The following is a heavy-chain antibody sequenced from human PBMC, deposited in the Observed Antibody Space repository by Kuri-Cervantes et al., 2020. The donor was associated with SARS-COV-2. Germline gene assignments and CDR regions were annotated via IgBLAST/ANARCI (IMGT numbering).Heavy chain of an antibody. V-gene: IGHV1-2*02. J-gene: IGHJ4*02. CDR1: GYTFTGYY. Sequence: ASVKVSCKASGYTFTGYYMHWVRQAPGQGLEWMGWINPNSGGTNYAQKFQGRVTMTRDTSISTAYMELSRLRSEDTAVYYCATSPAYVWSYSFHYWGQGTLVTVSS. CDR2: INPNSGGT. D-gene: IGHD1-26*01. CDR3: ATSPAYVWSYSFHY.